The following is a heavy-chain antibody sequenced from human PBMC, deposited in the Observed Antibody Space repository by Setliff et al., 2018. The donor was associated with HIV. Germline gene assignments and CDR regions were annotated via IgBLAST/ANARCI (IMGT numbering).Heavy chain of an antibody. J-gene: IGHJ4*02. Sequence: VASVKVSCKTSGYAFTSYHIHWVRQAPGQGLEWMGKIFVGDSTTHYAQKFQGRVTLTSDTSTNTVYMELSSLRSEDTAVYYCAREGPKTYYFDYWGQGTLVTVSS. CDR1: GYAFTSYH. V-gene: IGHV1-46*01. CDR3: AREGPKTYYFDY. CDR2: IFVGDSTT.